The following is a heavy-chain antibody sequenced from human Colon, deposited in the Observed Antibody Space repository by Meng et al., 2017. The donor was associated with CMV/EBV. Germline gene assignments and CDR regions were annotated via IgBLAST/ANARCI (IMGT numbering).Heavy chain of an antibody. CDR1: GYTFTGYF. D-gene: IGHD1-26*01. V-gene: IGHV1-2*02. CDR2: INPITGGT. J-gene: IGHJ4*02. Sequence: QVLLVESGGEVKQPGATVKVSCKASGYTFTGYFMYWVRQAPGQGLEWLGVINPITGGTNYAQKFQGRVTMTRDTSMNTAYMERSRLRSDDTAVYYCASLSGGDFDYWGQGTLVTVSS. CDR3: ASLSGGDFDY.